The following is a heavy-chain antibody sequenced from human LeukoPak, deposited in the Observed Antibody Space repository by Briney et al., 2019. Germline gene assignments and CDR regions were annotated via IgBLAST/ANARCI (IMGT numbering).Heavy chain of an antibody. V-gene: IGHV4-34*01. J-gene: IGHJ4*02. CDR1: GGSFSGYY. CDR3: ARRWSGYSLNFDY. D-gene: IGHD5-18*01. Sequence: PSETLSLTCAVYGGSFSGYYWSWIRQPPGKGLEWIGEINHSGSTNYNPSLKSRVTISVDTSKNQFSLKLSSVTAADTAVYYCARRWSGYSLNFDYWGQGTLVTVSS. CDR2: INHSGST.